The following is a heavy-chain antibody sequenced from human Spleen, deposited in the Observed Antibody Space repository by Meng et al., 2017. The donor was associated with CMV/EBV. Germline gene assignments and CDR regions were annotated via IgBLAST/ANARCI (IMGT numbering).Heavy chain of an antibody. D-gene: IGHD1-26*01. CDR1: GFHFSRHW. CDR3: VRGVAEFLGWELGH. CDR2: ICSDGDRI. V-gene: IGHV3-74*01. J-gene: IGHJ4*02. Sequence: VVLGGGLVEEGGDLRTFCGGYGFHFSRHWMHWVRQGPGKGLVWVSRICSDGDRISYADSVKGRFTISRDNVKDTLHLQMHSLGVEDSDMYYCVRGVAEFLGWELGHWGQGALVTVSS.